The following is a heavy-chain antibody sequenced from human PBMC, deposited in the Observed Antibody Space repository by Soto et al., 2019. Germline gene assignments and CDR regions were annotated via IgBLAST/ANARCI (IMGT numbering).Heavy chain of an antibody. J-gene: IGHJ4*02. CDR3: ARQIYDSDTGPNFQYYFDS. V-gene: IGHV5-10-1*01. D-gene: IGHD3-22*01. CDR1: GYSFAGYW. CDR2: IDPSDSQT. Sequence: GESLKISCKGSGYSFAGYWITWVRQKPGKGLEWMGRIDPSDSQTYYSPSFRGHVTISVTKSITTVFLQWSSLRASDTAMYYCARQIYDSDTGPNFQYYFDSWGQGTPVTSPQ.